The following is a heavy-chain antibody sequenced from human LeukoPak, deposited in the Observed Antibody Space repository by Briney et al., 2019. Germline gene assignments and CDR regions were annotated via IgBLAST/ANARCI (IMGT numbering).Heavy chain of an antibody. V-gene: IGHV4-34*01. CDR2: INHSGST. D-gene: IGHD4-17*01. CDR3: ARGQLKSVTLRY. J-gene: IGHJ4*02. Sequence: PSETLSLTCAVYGGSFSGYYWSWIRQPPGKGLEWIGEINHSGSTNYNPSLKSRVTISVDTSKNQFSLKLSSVTAADTAVYYCARGQLKSVTLRYWGQGTLVTVSS. CDR1: GGSFSGYY.